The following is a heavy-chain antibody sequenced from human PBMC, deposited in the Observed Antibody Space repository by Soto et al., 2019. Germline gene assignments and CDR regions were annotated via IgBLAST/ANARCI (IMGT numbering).Heavy chain of an antibody. D-gene: IGHD3-3*01. CDR1: GYTFTSYG. CDR3: ARDPHRITIFGVVIRPLDY. CDR2: VSAYNGNT. V-gene: IGHV1-18*01. J-gene: IGHJ4*02. Sequence: ASVKVSCKASGYTFTSYGISWVRQAPGQGLEWMGWVSAYNGNTNYAQKLQGRVTMTTDTSTSTAYMELRSLRSDDTAVYYCARDPHRITIFGVVIRPLDYWGQGTLVTVSS.